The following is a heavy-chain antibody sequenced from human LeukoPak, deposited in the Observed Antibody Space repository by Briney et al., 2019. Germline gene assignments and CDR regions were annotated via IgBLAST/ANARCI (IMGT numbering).Heavy chain of an antibody. CDR3: ARETGSGSYSYYYYMDV. J-gene: IGHJ6*03. CDR1: GGSIISYY. V-gene: IGHV4-4*07. D-gene: IGHD1-26*01. CDR2: IYTSEST. Sequence: PSETLSLTCTVSGGSIISYYWSWIRQPAGKGLEWIGRIYTSESTNYNPSLKSRVTMSVDTSKNQFSLKLSSVTAADTAVYYCARETGSGSYSYYYYMDVWGKGTTVTVSS.